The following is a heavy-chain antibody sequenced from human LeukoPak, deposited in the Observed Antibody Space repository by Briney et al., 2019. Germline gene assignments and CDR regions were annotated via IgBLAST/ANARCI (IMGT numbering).Heavy chain of an antibody. CDR3: ARDRITIFGVVES. Sequence: PGGSLRLSCAASGFTFTSYTMNWVRQAPGKGLAWVSSISSSSNYIYYADSVKGRFTISGDNAKNSLYLQMNSLRAEDTAVYYCARDRITIFGVVESWGQGTLVTVSS. CDR1: GFTFTSYT. J-gene: IGHJ4*02. V-gene: IGHV3-21*01. D-gene: IGHD3-3*01. CDR2: ISSSSNYI.